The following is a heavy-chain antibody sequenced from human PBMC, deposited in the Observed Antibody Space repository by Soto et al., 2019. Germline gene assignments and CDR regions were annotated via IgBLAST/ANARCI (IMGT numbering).Heavy chain of an antibody. V-gene: IGHV1-18*01. CDR1: GYTFTSYG. J-gene: IGHJ6*03. CDR3: ASNDYGDSRGYYYDYMDV. D-gene: IGHD4-17*01. Sequence: QVQLVQSGAEVKKPGASVKVSCKASGYTFTSYGISWVRQAPGQGLEWMGWISAYNGNTNYAQKLQGRVTMTTDTSTSTAYMELRSLRSDDTAVYYCASNDYGDSRGYYYDYMDVWGKGTTVTVSS. CDR2: ISAYNGNT.